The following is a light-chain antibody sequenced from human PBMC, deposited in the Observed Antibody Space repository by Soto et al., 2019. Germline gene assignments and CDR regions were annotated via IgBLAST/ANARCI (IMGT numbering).Light chain of an antibody. V-gene: IGLV2-14*03. J-gene: IGLJ1*01. CDR1: SSDVGGYNY. CDR2: YVS. Sequence: QSVLTQPASVSGSPGQSITISCTGTSSDVGGYNYVSWYQQHPGKAPKLMIYYVSHRPSGVSNRFSGSKSGNTASLTISGLQAEDEADYHCSSYTSINSYVFGTGTKVTVL. CDR3: SSYTSINSYV.